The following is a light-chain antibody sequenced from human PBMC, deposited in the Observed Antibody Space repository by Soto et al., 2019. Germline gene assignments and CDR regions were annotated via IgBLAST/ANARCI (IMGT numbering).Light chain of an antibody. CDR2: GVS. J-gene: IGKJ5*01. V-gene: IGKV2D-29*02. CDR1: QSFLHITGETF. CDR3: MQSTQLPPT. Sequence: DVVMTQTPLSLSVAPGQPASISCKSSQSFLHITGETFLFWYLQKPGQSPQLLIYGVSTRVSGVPDRFSGSGSGTDFTLEISRVETDDVGIYYCMQSTQLPPTFGQGTRLEIK.